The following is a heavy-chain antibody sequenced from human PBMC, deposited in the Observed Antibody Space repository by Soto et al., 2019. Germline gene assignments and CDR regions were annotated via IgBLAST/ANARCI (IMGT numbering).Heavy chain of an antibody. J-gene: IGHJ4*02. CDR1: GGSISTDHYH. CDR3: ARDSFAFLFDF. Sequence: SETLSLTCTVSGGSISTDHYHWTWIRQTPGKGLEWIGYIHYSGSIQSNPSLKSRVSISVDTSKNQFALKLTSVTAADTAVYYCARDSFAFLFDFWGQGALVTVSS. V-gene: IGHV4-30-4*02. CDR2: IHYSGSI.